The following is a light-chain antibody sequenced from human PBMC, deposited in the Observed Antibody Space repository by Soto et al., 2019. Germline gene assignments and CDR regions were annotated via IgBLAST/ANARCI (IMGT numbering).Light chain of an antibody. CDR1: QSISSNY. J-gene: IGKJ1*01. V-gene: IGKV3-20*01. CDR2: GAS. Sequence: DIVMTQSPGTLSLSPGERATLSCRASQSISSNYLAWYQQNPGQSPRLLIYGASSRATGIPDRFSGRGSGTDFTLTISRLEPEDFAVYFCQQYGTSPRTFGQGTKVDIK. CDR3: QQYGTSPRT.